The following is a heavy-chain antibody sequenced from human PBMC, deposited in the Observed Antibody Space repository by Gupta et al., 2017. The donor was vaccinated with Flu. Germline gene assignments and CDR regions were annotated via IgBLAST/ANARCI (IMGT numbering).Heavy chain of an antibody. V-gene: IGHV4-39*05. D-gene: IGHD1-1*01. CDR1: GCSIHHTPYY. J-gene: IGHJ4*02. CDR2: ISHSGDT. CDR3: AGRRDGYNLGVDY. Sequence: QPPLPESGPGLVKAPETPSLPCSVPGCSIHHTPYYWGCIRQTPGQGLEWIGSISHSGDTFYNPSLKGRATMSLDTSKNQFSLNVNSVTVADTAVYYCAGRRDGYNLGVDYWGQGSLVTVSS.